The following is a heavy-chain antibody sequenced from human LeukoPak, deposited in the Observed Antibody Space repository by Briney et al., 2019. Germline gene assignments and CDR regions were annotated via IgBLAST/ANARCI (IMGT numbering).Heavy chain of an antibody. CDR2: ISGSGGST. J-gene: IGHJ4*02. Sequence: GGSLRLSCAASGFTFSIYAMSWVRQAPGKGLEWVSAISGSGGSTYYADSVKGRFTISRDNSKNTLYLQMNSLRAEDTAVYYCAKDYYDRTIHFDYWGQGTLVTVSS. CDR3: AKDYYDRTIHFDY. V-gene: IGHV3-23*01. D-gene: IGHD3-22*01. CDR1: GFTFSIYA.